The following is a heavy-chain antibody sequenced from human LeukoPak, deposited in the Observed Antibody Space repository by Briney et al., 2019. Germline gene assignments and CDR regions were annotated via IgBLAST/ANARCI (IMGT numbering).Heavy chain of an antibody. Sequence: SETLSLTCTVSGVSISSYYWSWIRQPPGKGLEWIGYIYYSGSTNYNPSLKSRVTISVDTSKNQCSLKLSSVTAADTAVYYCARGFSGYDGAFDIWGQGTMVTVSS. CDR1: GVSISSYY. CDR2: IYYSGST. D-gene: IGHD5-12*01. V-gene: IGHV4-59*01. CDR3: ARGFSGYDGAFDI. J-gene: IGHJ3*02.